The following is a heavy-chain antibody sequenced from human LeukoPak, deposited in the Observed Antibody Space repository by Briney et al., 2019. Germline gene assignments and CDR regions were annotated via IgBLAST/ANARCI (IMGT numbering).Heavy chain of an antibody. CDR2: IFYSGST. J-gene: IGHJ5*02. D-gene: IGHD2-15*01. CDR3: AKNPGSCSSGGSCYQFDP. V-gene: IGHV4-59*07. Sequence: PSDTLSLTCTVSGGSIRSFYWSWIRQPPGKGLEWIGYIFYSGSTTYNPSLKSRVTMSVDTSKSQFSLRLSSVTAADTAVYYCAKNPGSCSSGGSCYQFDPWGQGTLVTVSS. CDR1: GGSIRSFY.